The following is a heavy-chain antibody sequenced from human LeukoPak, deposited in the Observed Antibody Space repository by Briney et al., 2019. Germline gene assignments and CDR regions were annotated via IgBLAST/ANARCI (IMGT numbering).Heavy chain of an antibody. D-gene: IGHD3-22*01. CDR1: GGSFSGYY. V-gene: IGHV4-34*01. J-gene: IGHJ3*02. CDR3: ARGVYYDDSSGYSREDDAFDI. Sequence: SETLSLTCAVYGGSFSGYYWSWIRQPPGKGLEWIGEINHSGSTNYIPSLKSRVTISVDTSKNQFSLKLSSVTAADTAVYYCARGVYYDDSSGYSREDDAFDIWGQGTMVTVSS. CDR2: INHSGST.